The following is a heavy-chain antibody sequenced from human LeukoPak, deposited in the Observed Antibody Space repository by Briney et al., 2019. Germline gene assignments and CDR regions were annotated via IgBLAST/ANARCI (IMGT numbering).Heavy chain of an antibody. Sequence: ASVKVSCKASGYTFTSHYMHWVRQAPGQGLEWMGIINPSGGSTSYAQKFQGRVTMTRDTSTSTVYMELSSLRSEDTAVYYCARDTRGIAVAGYYYYGMDVWGQGTTVTVSS. J-gene: IGHJ6*02. D-gene: IGHD6-19*01. CDR2: INPSGGST. V-gene: IGHV1-46*01. CDR1: GYTFTSHY. CDR3: ARDTRGIAVAGYYYYGMDV.